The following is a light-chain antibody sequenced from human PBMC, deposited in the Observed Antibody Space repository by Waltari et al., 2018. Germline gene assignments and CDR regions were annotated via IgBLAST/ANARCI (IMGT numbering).Light chain of an antibody. CDR1: SSDVGGDDS. V-gene: IGLV2-14*03. Sequence: QSALTQPASVSGSPGQSITISCTGSSSDVGGDDSVSWYKDHPGQAPKVIIYDVNKRPSGFSDRFSGSKSGNTASLTISGLQAEDEATFYCSSQSTRNGVIFGGGTKVTVL. CDR3: SSQSTRNGVI. J-gene: IGLJ2*01. CDR2: DVN.